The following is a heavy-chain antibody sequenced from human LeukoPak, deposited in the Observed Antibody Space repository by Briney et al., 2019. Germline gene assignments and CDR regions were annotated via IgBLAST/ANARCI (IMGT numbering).Heavy chain of an antibody. D-gene: IGHD6-13*01. V-gene: IGHV3-21*01. J-gene: IGHJ4*02. CDR1: GFIFSSYS. CDR2: ISSSSSYI. CDR3: ARDRESSSWFDY. Sequence: GGSLRLSCAASGFIFSSYSMNWVRQAPGKGLEWVSSISSSSSYIYYADSVKGRFTISRDNAKNSLYLQMKSLRAEDTAVYYCARDRESSSWFDYWGQGTLVTVSS.